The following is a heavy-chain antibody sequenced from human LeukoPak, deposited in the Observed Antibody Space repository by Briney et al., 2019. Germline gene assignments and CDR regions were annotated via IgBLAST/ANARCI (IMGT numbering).Heavy chain of an antibody. CDR2: IYTSGST. J-gene: IGHJ4*02. CDR1: GGSISSYY. D-gene: IGHD5-12*01. Sequence: PSETLSLTCTVSGGSISSYYWSWIRQPAGKGLEWIGRIYTSGSTNYNPSLKSRVTMSVDTSKNQFSLKLSSVTAADTAVYYCARSYSLSGYDWRFDYWGQGTLVTVSS. V-gene: IGHV4-4*07. CDR3: ARSYSLSGYDWRFDY.